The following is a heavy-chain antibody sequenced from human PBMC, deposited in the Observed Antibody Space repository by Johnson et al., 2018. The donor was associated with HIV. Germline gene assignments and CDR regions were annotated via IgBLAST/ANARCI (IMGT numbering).Heavy chain of an antibody. CDR3: AIGPPFRNVLNVFDI. D-gene: IGHD2-21*01. CDR1: GASFSSFS. CDR2: IWYDGSNE. J-gene: IGHJ3*02. V-gene: IGHV3-33*01. Sequence: QVQLVESGGGVVQPGGSPRLSCEGTGASFSSFSMHWVRQAPGKGPEWVAVIWYDGSNEYYGDSVKGRFAVSSDNSKNTLYLQMNSLRVEDTAMYYCAIGPPFRNVLNVFDIWGRGTMVTVTA.